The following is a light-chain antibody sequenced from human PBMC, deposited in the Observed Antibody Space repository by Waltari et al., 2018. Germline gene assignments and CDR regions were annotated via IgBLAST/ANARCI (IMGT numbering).Light chain of an antibody. CDR2: WAS. Sequence: DIVMTQSPDSLAVSLGERATINCKSSQSVLYSSNNKNYLAWYQQKPGQPPKLLIYWASTRESGVPDRFSGSGSGTEFTLTISSLQAEDVAVYYCQQYYSTRSPTWTFGQGTKVEIK. CDR1: QSVLYSSNNKNY. J-gene: IGKJ1*01. V-gene: IGKV4-1*01. CDR3: QQYYSTRSPTWT.